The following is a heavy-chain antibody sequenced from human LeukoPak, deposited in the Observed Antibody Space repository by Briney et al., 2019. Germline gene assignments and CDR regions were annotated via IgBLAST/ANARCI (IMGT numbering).Heavy chain of an antibody. V-gene: IGHV1-69*13. J-gene: IGHJ4*02. D-gene: IGHD3-22*01. CDR3: ARNTYYYDSSGYSAFDY. Sequence: SVKVSCKASGYTFTSYGISWVRQAPGQGLEWMGGIIPIFGTANYAQKFQGRVTITADESTSTAYMELSSLRSEDTAVYYCARNTYYYDSSGYSAFDYWGQGTLVTVSS. CDR1: GYTFTSYG. CDR2: IIPIFGTA.